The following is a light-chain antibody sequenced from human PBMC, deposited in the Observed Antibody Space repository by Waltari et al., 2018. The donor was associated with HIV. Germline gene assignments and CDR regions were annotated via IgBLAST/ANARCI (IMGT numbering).Light chain of an antibody. CDR1: NIGRKS. CDR2: DDG. J-gene: IGLJ2*01. CDR3: QVWDSSSDPVV. Sequence: SYVLTQPPSVSVAPGQTARITCGGNNIGRKSVHGYQQKPGQAPVLVVYDDGDRPSGIPERFSGSNSGNTATLTISRVEAGDEADYYCQVWDSSSDPVVFGGGTKLTVL. V-gene: IGLV3-21*02.